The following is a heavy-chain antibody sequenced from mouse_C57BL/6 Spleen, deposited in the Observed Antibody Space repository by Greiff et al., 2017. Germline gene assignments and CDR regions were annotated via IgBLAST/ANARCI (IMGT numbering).Heavy chain of an antibody. Sequence: VQLKASGPELVKPGASVKISCKASGYAFSSSWMNWVKQRPGKGLEWIGRIYPGDGDTNYNGKFKGKATVTADKSSSAAYMQLISLTSEDSAVSCCARPLYYDCDGGFGCWGQGTTLTVSS. CDR3: ARPLYYDCDGGFGC. J-gene: IGHJ2*01. CDR2: IYPGDGDT. CDR1: GYAFSSSW. D-gene: IGHD2-4*01. V-gene: IGHV1-82*01.